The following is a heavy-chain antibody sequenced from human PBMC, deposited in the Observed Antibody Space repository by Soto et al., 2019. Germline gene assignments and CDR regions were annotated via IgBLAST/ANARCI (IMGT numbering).Heavy chain of an antibody. CDR2: ISSSSSTI. J-gene: IGHJ6*03. CDR1: GFTFSSYS. V-gene: IGHV3-48*01. CDR3: ARGMPYYYMDV. D-gene: IGHD2-2*01. Sequence: EVQLVESGGGLVQPGGSLRLSCAASGFTFSSYSMNWVRQAPGKGLEWVSYISSSSSTIYSADSVKGRFTISRDNAKNSLYLQMNSLRAEDTAVYYCARGMPYYYMDVWGKGTTVTVSS.